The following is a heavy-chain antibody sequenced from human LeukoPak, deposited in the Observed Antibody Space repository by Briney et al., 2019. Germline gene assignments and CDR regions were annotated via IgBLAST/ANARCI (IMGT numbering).Heavy chain of an antibody. V-gene: IGHV4-39*07. CDR1: GGSISSSSYY. Sequence: PSETLSLTCTVSGGSISSSSYYWGWIRQPPGKGLEWIGSIYYSGTTYYNSSLKSRVTISVDTSKNQFSLKLSSVTAADTAVYYCARGSYSSSLDLDYWGQGTLVTVSS. J-gene: IGHJ4*02. CDR2: IYYSGTT. CDR3: ARGSYSSSLDLDY. D-gene: IGHD6-13*01.